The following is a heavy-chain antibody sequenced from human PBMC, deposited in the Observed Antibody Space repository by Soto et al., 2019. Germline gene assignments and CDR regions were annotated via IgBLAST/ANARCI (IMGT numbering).Heavy chain of an antibody. CDR3: WSHFSGVLVLGATPRGGDNYGLDG. D-gene: IGHD2-15*01. V-gene: IGHV1-69*02. J-gene: IGHJ6*02. CDR2: IIPILGIP. CDR1: GGTFSRYT. Sequence: QVQLVQSGAEVKKPGSSVKVSCKASGGTFSRYTISWVRQAPGQGLEWMGRIIPILGIPNYAQKFQGRVTTTADKATGTAYMELSCLRYDDRAVYYCWSHFSGVLVLGATPRGGDNYGLDGWGQGTTVTASS.